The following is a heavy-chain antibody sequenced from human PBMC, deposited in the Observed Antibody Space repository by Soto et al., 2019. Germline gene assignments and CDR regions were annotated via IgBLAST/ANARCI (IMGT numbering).Heavy chain of an antibody. D-gene: IGHD3-10*01. Sequence: ASVKVSCKASGYTFTGYYMHWVRQAPGQGLEWMGWINPNSGGTNYAQKFQGWVTMTRDTSISTAYMELSRLRSDDTAVYYCARDLRNYYGSGSYVHYYYYGMDVWGQGTTVTVSS. J-gene: IGHJ6*02. V-gene: IGHV1-2*04. CDR2: INPNSGGT. CDR3: ARDLRNYYGSGSYVHYYYYGMDV. CDR1: GYTFTGYY.